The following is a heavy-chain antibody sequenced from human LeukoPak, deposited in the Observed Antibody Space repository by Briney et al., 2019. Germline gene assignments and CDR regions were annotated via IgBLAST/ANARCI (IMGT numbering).Heavy chain of an antibody. CDR3: ARELRSDYGDLDWFDP. V-gene: IGHV1-2*04. D-gene: IGHD4-17*01. Sequence: ASVKVSCKASGYTFTGYYMHWVRQAPGQGLEWMGWINPNSGGTNYAQKFQGWVTMTRDTSISTAYMELSRLRSDDTAVYYCARELRSDYGDLDWFDPWGQGTLVTVSS. CDR1: GYTFTGYY. CDR2: INPNSGGT. J-gene: IGHJ5*02.